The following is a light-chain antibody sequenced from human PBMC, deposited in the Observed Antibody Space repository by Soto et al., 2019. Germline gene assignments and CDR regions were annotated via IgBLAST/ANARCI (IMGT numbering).Light chain of an antibody. CDR1: SSDVGGYNY. CDR2: EVS. J-gene: IGLJ3*02. CDR3: TSFTSSNTWV. Sequence: QSVLTQPPSVSVSPGQSITISCTGTSSDVGGYNYVSWFQQHPGKAPKLKIYEVSNRPSGVSNRFSGSKSGYTASLTISELQAEDEADYYCTSFTSSNTWVFGGGTKVTVL. V-gene: IGLV2-14*03.